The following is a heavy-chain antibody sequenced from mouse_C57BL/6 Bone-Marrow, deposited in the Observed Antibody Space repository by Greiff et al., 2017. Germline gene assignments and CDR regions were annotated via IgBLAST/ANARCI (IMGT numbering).Heavy chain of an antibody. CDR1: GFSFTSYG. V-gene: IGHV2-9*01. CDR2: FWGGGST. CDR3: SKLGLFAY. Sequence: VKLVASGPGLVAPSQSLSITCTVSGFSFTSYGLDWVRQPPGKGLEWLGVFWGGGSTNYNSALMSKLSISKDNSKSQVFLTMKSLQTDVTAMYYCSKLGLFAYGGQGTLVTVSA. J-gene: IGHJ3*01.